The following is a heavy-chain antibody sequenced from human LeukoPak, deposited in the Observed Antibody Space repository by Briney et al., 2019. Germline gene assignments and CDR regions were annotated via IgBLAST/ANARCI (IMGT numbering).Heavy chain of an antibody. V-gene: IGHV3-48*03. CDR3: ARYGDNLRSAFDI. Sequence: PGGSLRLSCAASGFTFSSYEMNWVRQAPGKGLEWVSYISSSGSTIYYADSVKGRSTISRDNAKNSLYLQMNSLRAEDTAVYYCARYGDNLRSAFDIWGQGTMVTVSS. CDR2: ISSSGSTI. D-gene: IGHD4-17*01. CDR1: GFTFSSYE. J-gene: IGHJ3*02.